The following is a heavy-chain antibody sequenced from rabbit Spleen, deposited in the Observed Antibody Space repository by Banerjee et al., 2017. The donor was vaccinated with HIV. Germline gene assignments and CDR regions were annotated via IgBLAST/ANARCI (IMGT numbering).Heavy chain of an antibody. D-gene: IGHD8-1*01. J-gene: IGHJ4*01. CDR2: IDPVFGIT. Sequence: HLKESGGGLVQPGGSLKLSCTASGFTLSSDYMNWVRQAPGKGLEWIGYIDPVFGITYSANWVNGRFSISRENAQNTVFLQMTSLTAADTATYFCARDGAGGSYLALWGPGTLVTVS. V-gene: IGHV1S7*01. CDR3: ARDGAGGSYLAL. CDR1: GFTLSSDY.